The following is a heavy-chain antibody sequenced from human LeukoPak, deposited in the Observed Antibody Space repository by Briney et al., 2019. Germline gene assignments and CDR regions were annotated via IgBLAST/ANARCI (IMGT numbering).Heavy chain of an antibody. J-gene: IGHJ6*04. CDR2: IYPGDSDT. V-gene: IGHV5-51*01. CDR3: ARQQVAYYYYYGMDV. Sequence: GESLRISCKGSGYSFTTYWIAWVRQMPGKGLEWMGIIYPGDSDTRYSPSFQGQVTISADKSISTAFLQWSSLKASDTAMYYCARQQVAYYYYYGMDVWGKGTTVTVSS. D-gene: IGHD2-15*01. CDR1: GYSFTTYW.